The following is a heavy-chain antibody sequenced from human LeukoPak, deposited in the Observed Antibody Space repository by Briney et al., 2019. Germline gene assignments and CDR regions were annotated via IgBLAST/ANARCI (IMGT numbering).Heavy chain of an antibody. V-gene: IGHV1-69*04. CDR1: GGTFSSYA. Sequence: SVKVSCKASGGTFSSYAIRWVRQAPGQGLEWMGRIIPIFGIANYAQKFQGRVTITADKSTSTAYTELSSLRSEDTAVYYCARGTTSEIFGVVLSYYYYGMDVWGQGTTVTVSS. CDR3: ARGTTSEIFGVVLSYYYYGMDV. J-gene: IGHJ6*02. D-gene: IGHD3-3*01. CDR2: IIPIFGIA.